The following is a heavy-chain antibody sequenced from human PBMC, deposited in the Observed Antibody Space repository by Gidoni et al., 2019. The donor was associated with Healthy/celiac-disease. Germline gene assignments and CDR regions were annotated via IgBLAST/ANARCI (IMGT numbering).Heavy chain of an antibody. CDR2: INPNSGGT. J-gene: IGHJ3*02. Sequence: QVQLVQSGAEVKKPGASVKVSCKASGYTITGYYMHWVRQAPGQGLEWMGWINPNSGGTNYAQKFQGWVTMTRDTSISTAYMELSRLRSDDTAVYYCARESGYYYRAFDIWGQGTMVTVSS. CDR1: GYTITGYY. V-gene: IGHV1-2*04. CDR3: ARESGYYYRAFDI. D-gene: IGHD3-22*01.